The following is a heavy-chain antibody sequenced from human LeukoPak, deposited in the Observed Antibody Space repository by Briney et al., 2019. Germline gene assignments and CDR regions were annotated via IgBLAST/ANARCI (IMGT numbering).Heavy chain of an antibody. J-gene: IGHJ6*03. V-gene: IGHV1-69*05. Sequence: SVKVSCKASGGTFSSYAISWVRQAPGQGLEWMGGIIPIFGTANYAQKFQGRIMITTDESTSTAYMELSSLRSEDTAVYYCASWPTPTRAPYYYYYMDVWGKGTTVTVSS. CDR2: IIPIFGTA. CDR3: ASWPTPTRAPYYYYYMDV. CDR1: GGTFSSYA.